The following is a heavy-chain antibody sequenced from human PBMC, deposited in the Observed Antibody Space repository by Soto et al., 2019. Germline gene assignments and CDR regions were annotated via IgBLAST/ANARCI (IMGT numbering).Heavy chain of an antibody. Sequence: SETLSLTCTVSGGSIGRYYWSWIRQPPGKGLEWIGYMSYSGSSNYNPSLKSRVTISVDTSRNQFSLKLSSVIAADTAVYYCARAGWSAYHTAASFDFWGQGALVTVSS. CDR2: MSYSGSS. J-gene: IGHJ4*02. CDR1: GGSIGRYY. V-gene: IGHV4-59*01. CDR3: ARAGWSAYHTAASFDF. D-gene: IGHD3-3*01.